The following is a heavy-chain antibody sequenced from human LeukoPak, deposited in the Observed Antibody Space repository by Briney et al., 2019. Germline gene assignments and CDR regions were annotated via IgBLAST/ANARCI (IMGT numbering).Heavy chain of an antibody. J-gene: IGHJ6*02. V-gene: IGHV4-30-4*01. D-gene: IGHD2-2*01. CDR3: ARGYCSSTSCYLLHYYYYGMDV. Sequence: SETLSLTCTVSGGSISSGDYYWSWIRQPPGKGLEWIGYIYYSGSTYYNPSLKSQVTISVDTSKNQFSLKLSSVTAADTAVYYCARGYCSSTSCYLLHYYYYGMDVWGQGTTVTVSS. CDR1: GGSISSGDYY. CDR2: IYYSGST.